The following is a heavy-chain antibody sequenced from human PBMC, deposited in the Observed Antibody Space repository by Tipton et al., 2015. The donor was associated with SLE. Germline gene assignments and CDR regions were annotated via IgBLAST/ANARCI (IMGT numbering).Heavy chain of an antibody. V-gene: IGHV4-4*08. D-gene: IGHD6-19*01. Sequence: TLSLTCTVSGASIGSHHWTWTRQPPGKGLEWIGYIYTSGSTNYNPSLKSRVTISIDTSKNQFSLKLSSVTAADTAVYYCARKLKGGWSFDYWGQGTLVTVSS. J-gene: IGHJ4*02. CDR1: GASIGSHH. CDR3: ARKLKGGWSFDY. CDR2: IYTSGST.